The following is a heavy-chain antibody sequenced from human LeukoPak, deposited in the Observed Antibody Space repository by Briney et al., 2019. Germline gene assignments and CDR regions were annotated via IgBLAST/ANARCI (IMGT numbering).Heavy chain of an antibody. CDR2: ISAYNGNT. CDR3: ARDIQERDGYNYLDY. V-gene: IGHV1-18*01. D-gene: IGHD5-24*01. J-gene: IGHJ4*02. Sequence: ASVKVSCKASGYTFTSYGISWVRQAPGQGLEWMGWISAYNGNTNYAQKLQGRVTMTTDTSTSTAYMELRSLRSDDTAVYYYARDIQERDGYNYLDYWGQGTLVTVSS. CDR1: GYTFTSYG.